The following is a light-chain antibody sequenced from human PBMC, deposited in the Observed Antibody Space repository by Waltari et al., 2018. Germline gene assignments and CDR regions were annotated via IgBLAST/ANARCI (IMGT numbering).Light chain of an antibody. J-gene: IGLJ3*02. CDR3: CSYVGSNIYWV. CDR2: DIN. V-gene: IGLV2-11*01. CDR1: SSDVGGYNY. Sequence: QSALTQPRSVSESPGQSVTISCTGTSSDVGGYNYVSWYQQHPDKAPKLIIYDINKRPSGVPDRFSGSKSGNTASLTISGLQAEDEADYYCCSYVGSNIYWVFGGGTKLTVL.